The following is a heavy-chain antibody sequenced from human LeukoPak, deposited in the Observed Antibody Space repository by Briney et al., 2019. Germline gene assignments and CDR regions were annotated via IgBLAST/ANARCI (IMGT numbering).Heavy chain of an antibody. D-gene: IGHD6-25*01. CDR1: GFTFNTFW. CDR3: MPGSGF. J-gene: IGHJ4*02. CDR2: INPDGSEK. Sequence: GRSLRLSCAGSGFTFNTFWMNWVRQAPGKGLEWVANINPDGSEKYLVDSVKGRFSISRDNAKNLLYLQMSGLRAEDTAVYYCMPGSGFWGQGTLVTVSS. V-gene: IGHV3-7*01.